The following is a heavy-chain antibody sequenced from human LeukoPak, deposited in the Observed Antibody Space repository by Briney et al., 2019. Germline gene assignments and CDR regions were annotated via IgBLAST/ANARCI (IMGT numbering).Heavy chain of an antibody. CDR2: ISPDGSGK. CDR3: VGATGWLIES. Sequence: PGGSLRLSCAASGFTFRNYWMSWVRQAPGKGLEWVANISPDGSGKYYVDAVKGRFTISRDNVKNSVYLQMNSLRAEDTAVYYCVGATGWLIESWGQGTLVTVSS. J-gene: IGHJ4*02. D-gene: IGHD6-19*01. V-gene: IGHV3-7*04. CDR1: GFTFRNYW.